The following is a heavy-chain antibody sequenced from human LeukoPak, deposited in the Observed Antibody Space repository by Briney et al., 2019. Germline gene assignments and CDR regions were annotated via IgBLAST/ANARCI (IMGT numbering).Heavy chain of an antibody. CDR3: ARVRPPHDYGDYGRGYYFDY. V-gene: IGHV4-59*01. Sequence: PSETLSLTCTVSGGSISSYYWSWIRQPPGKGLEWIGYIYYSGSTNYNPSLKSRVTISVDTSKNQFSLKLSSVTAADTAVYYCARVRPPHDYGDYGRGYYFDYWGQGTLVTVSS. CDR1: GGSISSYY. CDR2: IYYSGST. J-gene: IGHJ4*02. D-gene: IGHD4-17*01.